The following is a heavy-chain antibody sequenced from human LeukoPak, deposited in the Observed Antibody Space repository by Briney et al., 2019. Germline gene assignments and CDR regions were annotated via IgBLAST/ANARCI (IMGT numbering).Heavy chain of an antibody. J-gene: IGHJ5*02. CDR2: INHSGST. V-gene: IGHV4-39*07. Sequence: SETLSLTCTVSGGSISSSTYYWSWIRQPPGKGLEWIGEINHSGSTNYNPSLKSRVTISVDTSKNQFSLKLSSVTAADTAVYYCARDRAAAGPNWFDPWGQGTLVTVSS. CDR3: ARDRAAAGPNWFDP. D-gene: IGHD6-13*01. CDR1: GGSISSSTYY.